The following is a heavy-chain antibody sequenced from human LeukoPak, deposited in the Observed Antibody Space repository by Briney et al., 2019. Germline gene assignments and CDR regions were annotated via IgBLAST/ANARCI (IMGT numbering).Heavy chain of an antibody. D-gene: IGHD2-8*01. Sequence: GGSLRLSCAASGFTFSDYYMSWVRQAPGKGLEWVANIKQDGSEKYYVDSVKGRFTISRDNAKNSLYLQMNSLRAEDTAVYYCASYLGVRYFDYWGQGTLVTVSS. CDR3: ASYLGVRYFDY. J-gene: IGHJ4*02. V-gene: IGHV3-7*01. CDR2: IKQDGSEK. CDR1: GFTFSDYY.